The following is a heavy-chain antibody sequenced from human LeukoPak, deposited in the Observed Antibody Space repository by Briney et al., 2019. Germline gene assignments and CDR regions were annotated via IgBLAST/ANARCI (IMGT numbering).Heavy chain of an antibody. CDR1: GYTFTSYA. Sequence: SVKVCWKASGYTFTSYAMNWVRQAPGQGLEWMGWINTNTGNPTYAQGFTGRFVFSLDTSVSTAYLQISSLKAEDTAVYYCARGTGYYRKVESGDDYWGQGTLVTVSS. V-gene: IGHV7-4-1*02. CDR2: INTNTGNP. D-gene: IGHD3/OR15-3a*01. CDR3: ARGTGYYRKVESGDDY. J-gene: IGHJ4*02.